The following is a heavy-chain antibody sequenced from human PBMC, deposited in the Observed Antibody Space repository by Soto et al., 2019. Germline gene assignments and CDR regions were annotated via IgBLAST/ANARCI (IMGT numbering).Heavy chain of an antibody. Sequence: AGGSLRLSCAASGFTFSSYWMSWVRQAPGKGLEWVANIKQDSTKTYCADSVKGRFTISRDNSNSALYVQMNSLTGEDTAVYYCARTRSAWSDFHYYSLDVWGQGTTVTVSS. CDR1: GFTFSSYW. D-gene: IGHD1-26*01. J-gene: IGHJ6*02. CDR3: ARTRSAWSDFHYYSLDV. CDR2: IKQDSTKT. V-gene: IGHV3-7*01.